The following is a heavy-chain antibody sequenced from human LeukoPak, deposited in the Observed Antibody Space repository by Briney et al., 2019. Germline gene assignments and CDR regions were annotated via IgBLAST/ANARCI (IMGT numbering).Heavy chain of an antibody. V-gene: IGHV4-59*01. Sequence: SETLSLTCTVSGGSISSYYWSWIRQPPGKGLEWIGYIYYSGSTNYNPSLKSRVTISVDTSKNQFSLKLSSVTAADTAVYHCARSGYSGHDFNYWGQGTLVTVSS. CDR3: ARSGYSGHDFNY. J-gene: IGHJ4*02. CDR1: GGSISSYY. CDR2: IYYSGST. D-gene: IGHD5-12*01.